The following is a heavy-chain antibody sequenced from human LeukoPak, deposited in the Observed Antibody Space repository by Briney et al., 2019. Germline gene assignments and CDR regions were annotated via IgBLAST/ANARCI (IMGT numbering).Heavy chain of an antibody. J-gene: IGHJ4*02. Sequence: GGSLRLSCAASGFTFSSYSMNWVRQAPGKGLEWVSSISRSSSYIYYADSVKGRFTISRDNAKNSLYLQMNSLRAEDTAVYYCAREAVAARLALYYFDYWGQGTLVTVSS. CDR1: GFTFSSYS. CDR3: AREAVAARLALYYFDY. V-gene: IGHV3-21*01. D-gene: IGHD6-6*01. CDR2: ISRSSSYI.